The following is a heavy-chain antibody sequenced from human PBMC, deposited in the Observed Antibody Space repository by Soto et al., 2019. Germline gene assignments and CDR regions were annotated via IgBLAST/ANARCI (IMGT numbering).Heavy chain of an antibody. D-gene: IGHD3-22*01. CDR2: IYYSGST. CDR3: ARLRYYYDSSGPGDYYYGMDV. V-gene: IGHV4-28*01. Sequence: PSETLSLTSDVSGYSISSRNWWGWIRQPPGKGLEWIGYIYYSGSTYYNASLKSRVTMAVDTSKNQFPVKLSSVTAVDTAVYYCARLRYYYDSSGPGDYYYGMDVWGQGTTVTVSS. CDR1: GYSISSRNW. J-gene: IGHJ6*02.